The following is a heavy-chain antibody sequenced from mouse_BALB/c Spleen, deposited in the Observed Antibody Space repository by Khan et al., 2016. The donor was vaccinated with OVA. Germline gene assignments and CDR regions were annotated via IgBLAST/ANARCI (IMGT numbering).Heavy chain of an antibody. V-gene: IGHV2-6-7*01. Sequence: VQLKESGPGLVAPSQSLSITCTVSGFSLTGYSVNRVRQPSGKGLEWLGMNWGNGNTDYNSALKSRLSINKDNSKSQVFLKMNSLQTDDTARYYCAIAYYGFDNHSKDYWGQGPTVTVCS. D-gene: IGHD2-14*01. CDR2: NWGNGNT. J-gene: IGHJ4*01. CDR3: AIAYYGFDNHSKDY. CDR1: GFSLTGYS.